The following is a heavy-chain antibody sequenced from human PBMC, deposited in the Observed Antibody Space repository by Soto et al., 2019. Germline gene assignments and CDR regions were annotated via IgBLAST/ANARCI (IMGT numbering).Heavy chain of an antibody. CDR2: ISTSSDTK. V-gene: IGHV3-48*02. CDR1: GFTLSNYS. CDR3: AREGLAARYYYGMDV. D-gene: IGHD6-6*01. Sequence: EVQLVESGGGLVQPGGSLRLSCAASGFTLSNYSMNWVRQAPGKGLEWVSYISTSSDTKYYGDSVEGRFTNSRDNAKNSLYLQMNSLRDEDTAVYYCAREGLAARYYYGMDVWGQGTTVTVSS. J-gene: IGHJ6*02.